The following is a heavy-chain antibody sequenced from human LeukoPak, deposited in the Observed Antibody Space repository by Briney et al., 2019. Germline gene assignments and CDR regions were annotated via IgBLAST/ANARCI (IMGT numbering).Heavy chain of an antibody. D-gene: IGHD6-13*01. CDR2: IYTSGST. CDR1: GGSISSYY. J-gene: IGHJ4*02. V-gene: IGHV4-4*07. Sequence: SETLSLTCTVSGGSISSYYWSWIRQPAGKGLEWIGRIYTSGSTNYNPSLKSRVTTSVDTSKNQFSLKLSSVTAADTAVYYCARDLFVASSLFFDYWGQGTLVTVSS. CDR3: ARDLFVASSLFFDY.